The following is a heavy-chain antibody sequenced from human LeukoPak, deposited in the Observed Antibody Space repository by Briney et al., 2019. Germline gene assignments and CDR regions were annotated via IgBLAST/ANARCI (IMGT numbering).Heavy chain of an antibody. Sequence: PGGSLRLSCGASGFTFSSCDMHWVRQAPGKGLEWVAVIWYDGSNKYYADSVKGRFTISRDNSKNTLYLQMNSLRAEDTAVYYCARDGGSGSQTPHFDYWGQGTLVTVSS. D-gene: IGHD3-10*01. J-gene: IGHJ4*02. CDR3: ARDGGSGSQTPHFDY. CDR2: IWYDGSNK. V-gene: IGHV3-33*01. CDR1: GFTFSSCD.